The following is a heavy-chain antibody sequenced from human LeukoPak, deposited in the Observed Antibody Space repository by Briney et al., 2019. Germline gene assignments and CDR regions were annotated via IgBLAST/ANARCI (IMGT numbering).Heavy chain of an antibody. CDR1: GGSMSSYY. D-gene: IGHD5-18*01. V-gene: IGHV4-59*01. CDR2: IYYSGST. Sequence: SETLSLTCTVSGGSMSSYYWSWIRQPPGKGLEWIGYIYYSGSTNYNPSLKSRVTISVDTSKNQFSLKLSSVTAADTAVYYCARTWIQLEFDYWGQGTLVTVSS. CDR3: ARTWIQLEFDY. J-gene: IGHJ4*02.